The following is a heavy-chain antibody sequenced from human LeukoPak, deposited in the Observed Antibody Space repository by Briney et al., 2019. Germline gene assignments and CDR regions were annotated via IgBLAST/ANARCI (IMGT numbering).Heavy chain of an antibody. V-gene: IGHV1-2*02. CDR1: GYTFTDYY. CDR2: INPNSGGT. J-gene: IGHJ4*02. CDR3: ARDPPGVRYGRPIFDF. Sequence: ASVKVSCKASGYTFTDYYMHWVRQAPGQGREWMGWINPNSGGTNYAQKFQGRVTMTRDKSISTAYMELYSLRSDDTAVYYCARDPPGVRYGRPIFDFWGQGTLVTVSS. D-gene: IGHD2-8*01.